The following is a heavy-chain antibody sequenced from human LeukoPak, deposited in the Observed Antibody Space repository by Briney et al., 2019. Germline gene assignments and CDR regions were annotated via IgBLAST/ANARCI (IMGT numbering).Heavy chain of an antibody. Sequence: SETLSLTCTVSGGSISSYYWSWIRQPPGKGLEWIGYIYYSGSTNSNPSLKSRVTISVDTSKNQFSLKLSSVTAADTAVYYCARAFRGYSGYEPPGYWGQGTLVTVSS. J-gene: IGHJ4*02. CDR3: ARAFRGYSGYEPPGY. D-gene: IGHD5-12*01. CDR2: IYYSGST. V-gene: IGHV4-59*01. CDR1: GGSISSYY.